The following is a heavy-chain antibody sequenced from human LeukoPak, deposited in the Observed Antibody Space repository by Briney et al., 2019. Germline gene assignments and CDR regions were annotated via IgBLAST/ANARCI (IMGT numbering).Heavy chain of an antibody. J-gene: IGHJ6*04. Sequence: PSETLSLTCTVSGYSISSGYYWGWIRQPPGKGLEWIGSIYHSGSTYYNPSLKSRVTISVDTSKNQFSLKLSSVTAAGTAVYYCARGRYSSSSLDVWGKGTTVTVSS. D-gene: IGHD6-6*01. V-gene: IGHV4-38-2*02. CDR1: GYSISSGYY. CDR3: ARGRYSSSSLDV. CDR2: IYHSGST.